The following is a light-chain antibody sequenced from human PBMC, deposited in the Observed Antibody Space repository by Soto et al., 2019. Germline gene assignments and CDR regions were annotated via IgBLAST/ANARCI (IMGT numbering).Light chain of an antibody. CDR3: SSYAGSNNFV. J-gene: IGLJ1*01. Sequence: QSVXTXPPSASGSPGQSVTISCTGTSSDVGGYNYVSWYQQHPGKAPKLMIYEVSKRPSGVPDRFSGSKSGNTASLTVSGLQAEDEADYYCSSYAGSNNFVFGTGTKVTVL. CDR1: SSDVGGYNY. CDR2: EVS. V-gene: IGLV2-8*01.